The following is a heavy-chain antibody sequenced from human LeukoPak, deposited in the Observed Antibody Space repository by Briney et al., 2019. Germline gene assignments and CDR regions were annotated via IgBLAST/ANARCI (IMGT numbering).Heavy chain of an antibody. CDR3: ARASLLWFGELTS. J-gene: IGHJ4*02. D-gene: IGHD3-10*01. CDR2: IYYSGST. CDR1: GGSISSYY. V-gene: IGHV4-59*01. Sequence: SETLSLTCTVSGGSISSYYWSWIRQPPGKGLEWIGYIYYSGSTNYNPSLKSRGIISVHTSKNQYSLKLSSVPAADPAVYYCARASLLWFGELTSWGQGTLVTVSS.